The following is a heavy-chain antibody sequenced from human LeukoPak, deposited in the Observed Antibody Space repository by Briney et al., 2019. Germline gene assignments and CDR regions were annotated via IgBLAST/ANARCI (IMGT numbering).Heavy chain of an antibody. V-gene: IGHV3-23*01. J-gene: IGHJ4*02. CDR2: ISGSGGIT. Sequence: GGSLRLSCAASGFTFSSYAMTWVRQAPGKGLEWISAISGSGGITYYADSVKGRVTISRDNSKNTMYLQMNSLRVEDTAVYYCAKEIYDSSGYHFDHWGQGTLVTVSS. D-gene: IGHD3-22*01. CDR3: AKEIYDSSGYHFDH. CDR1: GFTFSSYA.